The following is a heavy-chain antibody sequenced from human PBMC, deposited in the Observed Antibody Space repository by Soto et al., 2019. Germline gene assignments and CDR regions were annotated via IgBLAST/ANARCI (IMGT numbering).Heavy chain of an antibody. Sequence: EVQLLKSGGGLVQPGGSLRLSCAASGFSFSCYAMVWVRQAPGKGLEWVSVISARGGSSYFADSVKGRFTISRDNSKNVLSLEINSLRAEDTAISFCSKGSIEDSASFDNWGQGTLVLVSS. D-gene: IGHD1-26*01. CDR1: GFSFSCYA. V-gene: IGHV3-23*01. CDR2: ISARGGSS. J-gene: IGHJ4*02. CDR3: SKGSIEDSASFDN.